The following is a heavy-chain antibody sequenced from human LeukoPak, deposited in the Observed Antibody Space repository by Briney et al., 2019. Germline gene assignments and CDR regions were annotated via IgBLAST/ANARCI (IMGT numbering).Heavy chain of an antibody. V-gene: IGHV4-30-4*01. D-gene: IGHD4-11*01. CDR1: GGSISSGDYY. J-gene: IGHJ6*02. Sequence: SQTLSLTCTVSGGSISSGDYYWSWIHQPPGKGLEWIRYIYYSGSTYYNPSLKSRVTISVDTSKNQFSLKLSSVTAADTAVYYCARHDYSNYYYGMDVWGQGTTVTVSS. CDR3: ARHDYSNYYYGMDV. CDR2: IYYSGST.